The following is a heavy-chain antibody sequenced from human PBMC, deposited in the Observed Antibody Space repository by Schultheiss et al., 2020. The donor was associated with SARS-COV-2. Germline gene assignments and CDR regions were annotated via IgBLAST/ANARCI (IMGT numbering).Heavy chain of an antibody. J-gene: IGHJ6*02. D-gene: IGHD3-3*01. V-gene: IGHV3-48*04. Sequence: GGSLRLSCAASGFTFSSYAMHWVRQAPGKGLEWVSYISSSGSTIYYADSVKGRFTISRDNAKNTLYLQMNSLRAEDTAVYYCARDSNDFWSGYTYYYGMDVWGQGTTVTVSS. CDR1: GFTFSSYA. CDR2: ISSSGSTI. CDR3: ARDSNDFWSGYTYYYGMDV.